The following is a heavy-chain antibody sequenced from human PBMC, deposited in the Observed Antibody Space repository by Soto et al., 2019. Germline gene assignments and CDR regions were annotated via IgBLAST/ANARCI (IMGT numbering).Heavy chain of an antibody. CDR2: FDPEDGET. CDR3: ATALYCISTSCSTWAFDI. D-gene: IGHD2-2*01. V-gene: IGHV1-24*01. CDR1: GYTLTELS. J-gene: IGHJ3*02. Sequence: AAVKVSCKVSGYTLTELSMHWVRQAPGKGLEWMGGFDPEDGETIYAQKFQGRVTMTEDTSTDTAYMELSSLRSEDTAVYYCATALYCISTSCSTWAFDIWGQGTMVTVSS.